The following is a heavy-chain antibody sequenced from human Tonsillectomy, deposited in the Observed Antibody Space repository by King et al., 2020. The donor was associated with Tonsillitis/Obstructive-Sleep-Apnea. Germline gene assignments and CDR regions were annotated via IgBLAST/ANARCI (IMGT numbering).Heavy chain of an antibody. Sequence: VQLVESGGGLVQPGGSLRLSCAASGFTFSDHYMDWVRQAPGKGLEWVGRCRDKAHSYTTEYAASVKGRFTISRDDSKNSLYLQMNNLKTDDTAVYFCARAQAAVAGGWYFDLWGRGTLVTVSS. CDR1: GFTFSDHY. J-gene: IGHJ2*01. D-gene: IGHD6-19*01. CDR2: CRDKAHSYTT. CDR3: ARAQAAVAGGWYFDL. V-gene: IGHV3-72*01.